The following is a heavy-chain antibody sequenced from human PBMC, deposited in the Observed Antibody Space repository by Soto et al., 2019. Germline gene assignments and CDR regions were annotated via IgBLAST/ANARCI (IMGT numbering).Heavy chain of an antibody. D-gene: IGHD6-13*01. CDR3: AHRGSTADGAVDF. CDR1: GFSFRKTAEG. CDR2: IYWDDDD. J-gene: IGHJ4*02. Sequence: QITLKESGPTLVEPTQTLTLTCIFSGFSFRKTAEGVGWIRQPPGKALEWLALIYWDDDDRYSPSLKKRLTITKVPSKNQVVLTMTNMDPVDTATYFCAHRGSTADGAVDFWGQGILVTVS. V-gene: IGHV2-5*02.